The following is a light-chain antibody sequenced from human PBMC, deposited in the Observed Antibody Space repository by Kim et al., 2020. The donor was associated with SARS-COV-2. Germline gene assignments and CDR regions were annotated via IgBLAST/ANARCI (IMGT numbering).Light chain of an antibody. Sequence: SPGEKAPLSCRASQSVNSNYLAWYQHTPGQAPRLLIYGASNRATGIPDRFSGSGSGTDFTFTISRLEPEDFAVYFCQQYGTSPWTFGHGTKVDIK. V-gene: IGKV3-20*01. J-gene: IGKJ1*01. CDR2: GAS. CDR1: QSVNSNY. CDR3: QQYGTSPWT.